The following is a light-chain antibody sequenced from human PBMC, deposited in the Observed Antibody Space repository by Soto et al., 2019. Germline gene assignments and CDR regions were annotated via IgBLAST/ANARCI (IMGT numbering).Light chain of an antibody. CDR2: EVT. J-gene: IGLJ1*01. Sequence: SVLTHPASVSGSPGQSITSSCTASSSHIGSSNLVSWYQQYPGKSPKLLIYEVTHRPSGVSNRFSGSKSGNTASLTISGLQAEDEADYYCSSYTISNTLPFVFGTGTKVTVL. CDR1: SSHIGSSNL. V-gene: IGLV2-14*02. CDR3: SSYTISNTLPFV.